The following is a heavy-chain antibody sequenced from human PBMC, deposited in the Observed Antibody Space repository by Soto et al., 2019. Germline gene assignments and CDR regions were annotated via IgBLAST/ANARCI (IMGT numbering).Heavy chain of an antibody. Sequence: DVQLVESGGGLVQPGRSLRLSCAASGFTFDDYAMHWVRQAPGKGLEWVSGISWNSGSIGYADSVKGRFTISRDNAKNSLYLQMNSLRAEDTALYYCAKDNGSGYCSGGSCYHFDYWGQGTLVTVSS. D-gene: IGHD2-15*01. V-gene: IGHV3-9*01. CDR1: GFTFDDYA. CDR3: AKDNGSGYCSGGSCYHFDY. CDR2: ISWNSGSI. J-gene: IGHJ4*02.